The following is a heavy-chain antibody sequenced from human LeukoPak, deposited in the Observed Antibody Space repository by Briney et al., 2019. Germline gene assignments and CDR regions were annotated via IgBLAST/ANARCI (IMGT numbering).Heavy chain of an antibody. CDR2: INTSGGST. CDR1: GYTFTSYY. D-gene: IGHD2-2*01. V-gene: IGHV1-46*03. Sequence: ASVKVSCKASGYTFTSYYMHWVGQAPGQGLEWKGIINTSGGSTSNAQKFQGRGTITRDRSTSKVYMELSSLRSEDTAVYYCARDVGYCSSTSCPEYYFDYWGQGTLVPVSS. J-gene: IGHJ4*02. CDR3: ARDVGYCSSTSCPEYYFDY.